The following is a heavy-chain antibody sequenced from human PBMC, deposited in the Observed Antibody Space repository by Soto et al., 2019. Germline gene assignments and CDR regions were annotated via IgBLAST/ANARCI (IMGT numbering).Heavy chain of an antibody. CDR2: IIPIFGTA. Sequence: SVKVSCKASGYTFTGYYIHWVRQAPGQGLEWMGGIIPIFGTANYAQKFQGRVTITADKSTSTAYMELSSLRSEDTAVYYCARVRGEDYYYGMDVWGQGTTVTVSS. J-gene: IGHJ6*02. CDR1: GYTFTGYY. D-gene: IGHD3-10*01. CDR3: ARVRGEDYYYGMDV. V-gene: IGHV1-69*06.